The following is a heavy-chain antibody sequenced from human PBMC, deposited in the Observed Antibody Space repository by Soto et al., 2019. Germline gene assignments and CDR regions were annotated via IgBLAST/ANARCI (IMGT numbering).Heavy chain of an antibody. J-gene: IGHJ4*02. CDR1: GFTFDDYA. CDR3: AKDIYSGYDPYYFDY. D-gene: IGHD5-12*01. Sequence: GGSLRLSCAASGFTFDDYAMHWVRQAPGKGLEWVSGISWNSGSIGYADSVKGRFTISRDNAKNSLYLQMNSLRAEDTALYYCAKDIYSGYDPYYFDYWGQGTLVTVSS. V-gene: IGHV3-9*01. CDR2: ISWNSGSI.